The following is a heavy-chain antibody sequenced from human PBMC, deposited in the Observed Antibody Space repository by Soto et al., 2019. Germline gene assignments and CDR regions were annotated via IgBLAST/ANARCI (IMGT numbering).Heavy chain of an antibody. D-gene: IGHD2-2*01. CDR3: ARDYPHIVVVPAAAWGDY. J-gene: IGHJ4*02. CDR1: GYTFTSYG. Sequence: ASVKVSCKASGYTFTSYGISWVRQAPGQGLEWMGWISAYNGNTNYAQKLQGRVTMTTDTSTSTAYMELRSLRSDDTAVYYCARDYPHIVVVPAAAWGDYWGQGTLVTVSS. V-gene: IGHV1-18*01. CDR2: ISAYNGNT.